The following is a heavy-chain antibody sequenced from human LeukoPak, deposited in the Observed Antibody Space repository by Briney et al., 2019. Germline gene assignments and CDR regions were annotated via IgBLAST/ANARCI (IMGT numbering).Heavy chain of an antibody. CDR3: ARQDSSGYYYHVDY. CDR2: ISSSSSYI. CDR1: GFTFSSYS. V-gene: IGHV3-21*01. D-gene: IGHD3-22*01. Sequence: GGSLRPSCAASGFTFSSYSMNWVRQAPGKGLEWVSSISSSSSYIYYADSVKGRFTISRDNARNSLYLQMNSLRAEDTAVYYCARQDSSGYYYHVDYWGQGTLVTVSS. J-gene: IGHJ4*02.